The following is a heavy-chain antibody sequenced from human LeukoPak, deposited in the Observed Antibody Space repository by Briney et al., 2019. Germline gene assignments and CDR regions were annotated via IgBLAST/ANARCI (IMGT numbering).Heavy chain of an antibody. CDR3: AKDLGAIAVAVGGFDY. V-gene: IGHV1-8*03. D-gene: IGHD6-19*01. CDR1: GYTFTCYD. CDR2: MNPNSGNT. Sequence: ASVKVSCKASGYTFTCYDINWVRQATGQGLEWMGWMNPNSGNTGYAQKFQGRVTITRNTSMSTAYMELSSLRSEDTAVYYCAKDLGAIAVAVGGFDYWGQGTLVTVSS. J-gene: IGHJ4*02.